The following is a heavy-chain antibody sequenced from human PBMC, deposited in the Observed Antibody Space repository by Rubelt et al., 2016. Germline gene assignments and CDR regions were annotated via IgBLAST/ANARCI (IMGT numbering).Heavy chain of an antibody. CDR2: IYHSGST. J-gene: IGHJ4*02. CDR3: ARDQDDYLDY. V-gene: IGHV4-38-2*02. Sequence: QLQLQESGPGLVKPSETLSLTCTVSGYSISSGYYWGWIRQPPGKGLEWIGSIYHSGSTYYNPSLKSRVTISVDTSKNQFSLKLSSGTAADTAVYYCARDQDDYLDYWGQGTVGTVAS. CDR1: GYSISSGYY.